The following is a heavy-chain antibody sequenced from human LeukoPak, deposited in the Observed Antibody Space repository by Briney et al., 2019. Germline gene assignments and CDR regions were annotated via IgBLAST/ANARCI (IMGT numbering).Heavy chain of an antibody. Sequence: PSETLSLTCDVSGDSINSGHWWSWVRQTPGKGLEWIGEVYNSGTTNYNPSLKSRVTMSVDTSKNQFSLKLSSVTAADTAVYYCARGGRYFDWKDTGSFDYWGQGTLVTVSS. V-gene: IGHV4-4*02. CDR3: ARGGRYFDWKDTGSFDY. CDR1: GDSINSGHW. J-gene: IGHJ4*02. CDR2: VYNSGTT. D-gene: IGHD3-9*01.